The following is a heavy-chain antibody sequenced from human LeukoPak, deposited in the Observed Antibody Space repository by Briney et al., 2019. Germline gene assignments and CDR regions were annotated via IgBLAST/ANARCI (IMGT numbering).Heavy chain of an antibody. CDR3: VRVWHWYYDL. Sequence: GGSLRLSCAASGFTVSSNYMAWVRQAPGKGLEWVSVIYSGGTTSYADSAKGRFTISRDNSENTLYFQMNSLRVEDTAVYYCVRVWHWYYDLWGRGTLVTVSS. CDR2: IYSGGTT. V-gene: IGHV3-53*01. CDR1: GFTVSSNY. D-gene: IGHD2-21*01. J-gene: IGHJ2*01.